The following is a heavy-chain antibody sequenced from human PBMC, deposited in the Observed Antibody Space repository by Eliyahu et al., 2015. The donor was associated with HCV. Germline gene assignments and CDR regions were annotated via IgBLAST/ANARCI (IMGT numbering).Heavy chain of an antibody. CDR2: IHYSGST. D-gene: IGHD6-19*01. J-gene: IGHJ5*02. CDR1: GGSIXTYY. Sequence: QVQLQESGPRLVKPSETLSLTCTVXGGSIXTYYWSWIRQPPGKGLEWIGYIHYSGSTNYNPSLKSRVTISIDTSKNQFSLNLTSVTAADTAMYYCASGGGGIAVTGTGGWFDPWGQGTLVTVSS. V-gene: IGHV4-59*01. CDR3: ASGGGGIAVTGTGGWFDP.